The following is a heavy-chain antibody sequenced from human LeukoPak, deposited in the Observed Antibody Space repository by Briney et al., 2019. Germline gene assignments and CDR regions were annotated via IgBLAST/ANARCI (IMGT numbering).Heavy chain of an antibody. CDR3: ARPYDGGIGEYFQH. CDR1: GYGFTNYW. CDR2: IYPGDSDT. D-gene: IGHD4-23*01. J-gene: IGHJ1*01. V-gene: IGHV5-51*01. Sequence: GESLKISCKGLGYGFTNYWMAWVRQMPGRGLGVMGIIYPGDSDTIYSPFFQGQVTISADKPFNTVNLQWSSLRASDTAMYYCARPYDGGIGEYFQHWGQGTRDIVSS.